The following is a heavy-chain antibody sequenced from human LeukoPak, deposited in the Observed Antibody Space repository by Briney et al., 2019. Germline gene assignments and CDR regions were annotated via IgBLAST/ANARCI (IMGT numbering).Heavy chain of an antibody. Sequence: ASVKVSCKASGYTCISHGLSWVRQAPGQGLEWMGWISPYNGDTNYAQNFQGRVTMTTDTSTSTAYMELSSLRSEDTAVYYCARVRYLTEGYYYYYYMDVWGKGTTVTISS. V-gene: IGHV1-18*01. CDR2: ISPYNGDT. D-gene: IGHD3-9*01. CDR1: GYTCISHG. J-gene: IGHJ6*03. CDR3: ARVRYLTEGYYYYYYMDV.